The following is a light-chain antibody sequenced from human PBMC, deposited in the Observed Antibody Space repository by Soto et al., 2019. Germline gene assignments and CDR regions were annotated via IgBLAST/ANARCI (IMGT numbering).Light chain of an antibody. CDR1: QSISRY. CDR2: ATS. Sequence: IVLTQSPGTLSLSPGERTTLSCRASQSISRYLAWYQQKPGQAPRLLIYATSTRATGIPDRFSGSGSGTDFTLTISRLEPEDFAVYYCQQYVPSSLTFGGGTKVDIK. V-gene: IGKV3-20*01. J-gene: IGKJ4*01. CDR3: QQYVPSSLT.